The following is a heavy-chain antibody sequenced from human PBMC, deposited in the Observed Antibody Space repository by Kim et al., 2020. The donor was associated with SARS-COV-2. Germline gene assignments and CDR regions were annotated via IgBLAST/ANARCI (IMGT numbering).Heavy chain of an antibody. Sequence: SETLSLTCSVSSDSINTFYYNWIRQTPETGLEWLASIYYSGTTTYNPSLKSRLTVSLDTSKTQFSLTWRSVTAADTATYYCARHMNRWGAFYGLVLWGQGTLVTVSS. CDR1: SDSINTFY. CDR2: IYYSGTT. V-gene: IGHV4-59*08. CDR3: ARHMNRWGAFYGLVL. D-gene: IGHD3-16*01. J-gene: IGHJ4*02.